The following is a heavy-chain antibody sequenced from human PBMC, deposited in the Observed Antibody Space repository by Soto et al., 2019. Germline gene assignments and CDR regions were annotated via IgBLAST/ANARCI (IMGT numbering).Heavy chain of an antibody. CDR3: AREISGGGTLNWLDR. Sequence: ASVKVSCKASGYNFSDYYIHWVRQAPGQGLEWLGWVSPKSGGTNYAQKFKGRVTMTRDTSSNTVYMDLSGLKSDDTAVFYCAREISGGGTLNWLDRWAQGTLVTFPS. J-gene: IGHJ5*02. CDR1: GYNFSDYY. V-gene: IGHV1-2*02. CDR2: VSPKSGGT. D-gene: IGHD2-8*02.